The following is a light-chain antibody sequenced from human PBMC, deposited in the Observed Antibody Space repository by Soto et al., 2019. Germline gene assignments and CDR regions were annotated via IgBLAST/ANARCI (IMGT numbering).Light chain of an antibody. CDR2: GAS. CDR1: QSVGSSH. J-gene: IGKJ4*01. CDR3: QQRSNWPLT. V-gene: IGKV3D-20*02. Sequence: EIVLTQSPGTMSLSPGERAPLSCRASQSVGSSHLAWYQQKPGQAPRLLIYGASSRATGIPDRFSGSGSGTDFTLTISSLEPEDFAVYYCQQRSNWPLTFGGGTEVDIK.